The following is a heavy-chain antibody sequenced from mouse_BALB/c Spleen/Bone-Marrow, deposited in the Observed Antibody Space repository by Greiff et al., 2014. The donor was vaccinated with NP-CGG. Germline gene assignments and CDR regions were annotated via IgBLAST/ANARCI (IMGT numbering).Heavy chain of an antibody. Sequence: VHVKQSGAELVRPGALVKLSCKASGFNIKDYYIHWVKQRPEQGLEWIGWIDPENGNTIYDPKFQGKASITADTSSNTAYLQLSSLTSEDTAVYYCASYYGSSYDYFDYWGQGTTRTGSS. J-gene: IGHJ2*01. CDR2: IDPENGNT. CDR3: ASYYGSSYDYFDY. CDR1: GFNIKDYY. D-gene: IGHD1-1*01. V-gene: IGHV14-1*02.